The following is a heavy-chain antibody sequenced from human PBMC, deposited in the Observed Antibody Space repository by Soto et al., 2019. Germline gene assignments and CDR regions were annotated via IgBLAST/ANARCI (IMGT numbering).Heavy chain of an antibody. CDR1: GYPFTAYG. CDR2: INTGSGNT. D-gene: IGHD2-15*01. CDR3: ARAVVAPDY. Sequence: GASVKVSCKASGYPFTAYGLHWVRQAPGQRLEWMGWINTGSGNTKSSHKFQGKITIKRDTSATTVSMELSSLTSEDTAIYYCARAVVAPDYWGQGXLVTVSS. J-gene: IGHJ4*02. V-gene: IGHV1-3*04.